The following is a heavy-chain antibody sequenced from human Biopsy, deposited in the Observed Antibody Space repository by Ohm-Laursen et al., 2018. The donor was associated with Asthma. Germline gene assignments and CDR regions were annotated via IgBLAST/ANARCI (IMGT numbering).Heavy chain of an antibody. CDR3: AKEVFPGWELRRGPDS. Sequence: SLRLSCSASGFSFSNYGMHWVRQAPGKGLDWVAVISFDGANRNYTDSVKGRFTISRDNSRNTLHLEMNSLRAEDTAVYFCAKEVFPGWELRRGPDSWGQGTLVTVSS. V-gene: IGHV3-30*18. J-gene: IGHJ4*02. D-gene: IGHD1-26*01. CDR1: GFSFSNYG. CDR2: ISFDGANR.